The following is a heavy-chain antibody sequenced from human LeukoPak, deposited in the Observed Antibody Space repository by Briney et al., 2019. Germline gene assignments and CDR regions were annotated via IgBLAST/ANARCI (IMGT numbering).Heavy chain of an antibody. Sequence: SETLSLTCTVSGGSISSGSYYWSWIRQPAGKGLEWIGRIYTSGSTNYNPSLKSRVTISVDTSKNQFSLKLSSVTAAGTAVYYCARDDPRGAFDIWGQGTMVTVSS. D-gene: IGHD3-10*01. V-gene: IGHV4-61*02. CDR1: GGSISSGSYY. CDR3: ARDDPRGAFDI. J-gene: IGHJ3*02. CDR2: IYTSGST.